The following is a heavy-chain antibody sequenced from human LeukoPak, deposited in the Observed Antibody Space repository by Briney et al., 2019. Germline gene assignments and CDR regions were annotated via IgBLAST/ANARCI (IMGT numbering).Heavy chain of an antibody. CDR2: INPNSGGT. D-gene: IGHD3-10*01. Sequence: ASVKVSCKASGYTFTGYYMHWVRQAPGQGLEWMGRINPNSGGTNYAQKFQGRVTMTRDTSISTAYMELRSLRSDDTAVYYCARDLHRVVVRGVPHYYNYMDVWGKGTTVTISS. J-gene: IGHJ6*03. V-gene: IGHV1-2*06. CDR3: ARDLHRVVVRGVPHYYNYMDV. CDR1: GYTFTGYY.